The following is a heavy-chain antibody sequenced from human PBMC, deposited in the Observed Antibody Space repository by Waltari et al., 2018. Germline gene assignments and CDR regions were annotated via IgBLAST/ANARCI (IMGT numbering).Heavy chain of an antibody. D-gene: IGHD6-6*01. CDR3: AHSSAARPGGSAYYMDV. V-gene: IGHV2-5*01. CDR2: IYWNDDK. J-gene: IGHJ6*03. CDR1: GFSLSTSGVG. Sequence: QITLKESGPTLVKPTQTLTLTCTFSGFSLSTSGVGVGWIRQPPGKALEWLALIYWNDDKRYSPSLKSSLTITKDTSKNQVVLTMTNMDPVDTATYYCAHSSAARPGGSAYYMDVCGKGTTVTVSS.